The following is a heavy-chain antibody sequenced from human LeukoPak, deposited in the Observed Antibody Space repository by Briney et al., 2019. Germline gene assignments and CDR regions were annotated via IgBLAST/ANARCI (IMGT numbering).Heavy chain of an antibody. D-gene: IGHD3-22*01. CDR1: GFTFSNAW. CDR3: TTVGLSGYYDSRGYYYFDY. CDR2: IKKKSDGGTT. Sequence: GGSLRLSCAASGFTFSNAWVSWVRQAPGKGLEGIGRIKKKSDGGTTDYAAPMKGRFTISRDDSKNTLYLQMNSLTTEDTAVYYCTTVGLSGYYDSRGYYYFDYWGQGTLVTVSS. J-gene: IGHJ4*02. V-gene: IGHV3-15*01.